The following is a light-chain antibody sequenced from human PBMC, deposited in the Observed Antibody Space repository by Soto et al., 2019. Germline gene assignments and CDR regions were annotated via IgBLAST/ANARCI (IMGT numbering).Light chain of an antibody. CDR1: QSISTW. Sequence: EIHMARSPATWSASVGHIGMITRGASQSISTWLAWYQQKQGKAPKLLIYDASSLQSGVPSRSSGSGSGTEFTLTISSLQPDDFATYYCQQYNSYSLTFGQGTKVDIK. CDR3: QQYNSYSLT. V-gene: IGKV1-5*01. CDR2: DAS. J-gene: IGKJ1*01.